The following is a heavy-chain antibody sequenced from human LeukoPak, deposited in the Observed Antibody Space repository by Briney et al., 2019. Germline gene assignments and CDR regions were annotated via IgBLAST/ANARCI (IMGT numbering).Heavy chain of an antibody. CDR2: IWDDGITK. CDR1: GFTFSSYG. Sequence: TGGSLRLSCAASGFTFSSYGMHWVRQAPGKGLEWVAVIWDDGITKHYADSVKGRFTISRDDAKNSLYLQMNSLRDEDTAVYHCVRDDSWAFDIWGQGAMVTVSS. V-gene: IGHV3-33*01. J-gene: IGHJ3*02. CDR3: VRDDSWAFDI. D-gene: IGHD2-15*01.